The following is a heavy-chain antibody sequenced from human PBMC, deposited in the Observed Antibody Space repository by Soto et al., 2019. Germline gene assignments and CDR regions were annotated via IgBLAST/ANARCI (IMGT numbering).Heavy chain of an antibody. CDR2: IIPIFGTA. Sequence: QVQLVQSGAEVKKPGSSVKVSCKASGGTFSSYAISWVRQAPGQGLEWMGGIIPIFGTANYAQKFQGRVTITADKSTSTAYMELSSLRSEDTAVYYCARLLTSAGEYYYFGMDVWGQGTTVTVSS. J-gene: IGHJ6*02. V-gene: IGHV1-69*06. CDR1: GGTFSSYA. CDR3: ARLLTSAGEYYYFGMDV. D-gene: IGHD3-9*01.